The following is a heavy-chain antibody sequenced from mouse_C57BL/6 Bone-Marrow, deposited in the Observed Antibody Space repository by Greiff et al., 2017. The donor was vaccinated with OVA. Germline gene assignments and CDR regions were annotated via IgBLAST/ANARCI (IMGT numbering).Heavy chain of an antibody. CDR2: IRNKANGYTT. CDR1: GFTFTDYY. CDR3: ARYRGTTVVATSMDY. D-gene: IGHD1-1*01. J-gene: IGHJ4*01. V-gene: IGHV7-3*01. Sequence: EVQGVESGGGLVQPGGSLSLSCAASGFTFTDYYMSWVRQPPGKALEWLGFIRNKANGYTTEYSASVKGRFTISRDNSQSILYLQMNALRAEDSATYYCARYRGTTVVATSMDYWGQGTSVTVSS.